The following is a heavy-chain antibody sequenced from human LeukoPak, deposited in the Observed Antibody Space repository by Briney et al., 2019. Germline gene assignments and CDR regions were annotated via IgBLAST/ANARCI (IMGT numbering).Heavy chain of an antibody. D-gene: IGHD3-22*01. CDR1: GGSVSGDKYY. CDR3: VREVSTSFYDSSGYYRQTETFDV. V-gene: IGHV4-61*01. J-gene: IGHJ3*01. Sequence: PSETLPLTCTVSGGSVSGDKYYWHWIRKSPGKGLEWIGFVYYSGRTKYNPSLNSRVTISRDTSNNQVSLKLGSVTAADTAIYFCVREVSTSFYDSSGYYRQTETFDVWGQGTMVTVSS. CDR2: VYYSGRT.